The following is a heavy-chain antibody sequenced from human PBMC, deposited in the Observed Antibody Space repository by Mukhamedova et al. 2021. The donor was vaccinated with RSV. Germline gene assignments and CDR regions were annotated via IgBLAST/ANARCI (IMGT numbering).Heavy chain of an antibody. D-gene: IGHD4-17*01. V-gene: IGHV3-21*01. J-gene: IGHJ6*02. CDR3: ARKVGDALLYYYYGMDV. Sequence: GKGLEWVSSISSSSSYRYYADSVKGRFTISRDNAKNSLYLQMNSLRAEDTAVYYCARKVGDALLYYYYGMDVWGQGTTVTVSS. CDR2: ISSSSSYR.